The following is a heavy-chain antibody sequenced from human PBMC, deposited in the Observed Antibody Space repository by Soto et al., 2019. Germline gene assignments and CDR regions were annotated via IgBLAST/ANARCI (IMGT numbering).Heavy chain of an antibody. CDR2: IYYSGST. CDR3: ARDRLGYGEGVNWFDP. D-gene: IGHD4-17*01. J-gene: IGHJ5*02. Sequence: PSDTLSLTCTVSGGSISSGGYYWSWIRQHPGKGLEWIGYIYYSGSTYYNPSLKSRVTISVDTSKNQFSLKLSSVTAADTAVYYCARDRLGYGEGVNWFDPWGQGTLVTVSS. V-gene: IGHV4-31*03. CDR1: GGSISSGGYY.